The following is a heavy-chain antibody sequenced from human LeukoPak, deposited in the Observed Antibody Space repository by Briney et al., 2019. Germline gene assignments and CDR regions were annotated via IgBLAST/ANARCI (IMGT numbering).Heavy chain of an antibody. CDR1: GLTFSDAW. CDR3: TSGGGTMDF. V-gene: IGHV3-15*01. J-gene: IGHJ4*02. D-gene: IGHD2-15*01. CDR2: IKSNSEGGTI. Sequence: SGGSLRLSCVASGLTFSDAWMSWVRQAPGKGLESVGRIKSNSEGGTIDYGAPVKGRFTISRDESTNTLLLQMNSLKTEDTAVYYCTSGGGTMDFWGQGTLVTVSS.